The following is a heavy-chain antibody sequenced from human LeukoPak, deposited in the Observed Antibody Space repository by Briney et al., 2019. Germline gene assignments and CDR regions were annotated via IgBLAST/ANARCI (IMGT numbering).Heavy chain of an antibody. J-gene: IGHJ5*02. V-gene: IGHV4-34*01. CDR1: GGSFSGYY. Sequence: SETPSLTCAVYGGSFSGYYWSWIRQPPGKGLEWIGEINHSGSTNYNPSLKSRVTISVDTSKNQFSLQLSSVTAADTAVYYCARGSQRYWFDPWGQGTLVTVSS. CDR3: ARGSQRYWFDP. CDR2: INHSGST. D-gene: IGHD6-25*01.